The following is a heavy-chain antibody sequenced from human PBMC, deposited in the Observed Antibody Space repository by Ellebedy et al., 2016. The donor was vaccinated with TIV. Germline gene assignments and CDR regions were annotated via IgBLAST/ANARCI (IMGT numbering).Heavy chain of an antibody. V-gene: IGHV4-34*01. Sequence: SETLSLTXAVYGGSFSGYYWSWIRQPPGKGLEWIGEINHSGSTNYNPSLKSRVTISVDTSKNQFSLKLSSVTAADTAVYYCARRHYYYDSSGYPTYGMDVWGQGTTVTVSS. CDR3: ARRHYYYDSSGYPTYGMDV. J-gene: IGHJ6*02. CDR2: INHSGST. CDR1: GGSFSGYY. D-gene: IGHD3-22*01.